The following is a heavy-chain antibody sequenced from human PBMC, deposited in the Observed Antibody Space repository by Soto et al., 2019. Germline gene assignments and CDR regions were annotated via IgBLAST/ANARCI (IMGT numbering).Heavy chain of an antibody. D-gene: IGHD4-17*01. V-gene: IGHV1-18*01. J-gene: IGHJ5*02. CDR3: ARVWMETVRWFDP. Sequence: ASVKVSCKASGYTFTSYGISWVRQAPGQGLEWMGWINTYNGNTNHAQKLQGRVTMTTDTSTSTAYMELRSLRSDDTAVYYCARVWMETVRWFDPWGQGTLVTVSS. CDR2: INTYNGNT. CDR1: GYTFTSYG.